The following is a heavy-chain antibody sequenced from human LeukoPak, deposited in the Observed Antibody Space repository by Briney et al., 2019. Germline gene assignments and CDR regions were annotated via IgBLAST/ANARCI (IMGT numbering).Heavy chain of an antibody. V-gene: IGHV3-30*02. CDR3: ARGGFWSASRGEFYYNYMDV. CDR2: IRYDGSNK. J-gene: IGHJ6*03. D-gene: IGHD3-3*01. Sequence: GGSLRLSCAASGFTFSSYAMHWVRQAPGKGLEWVAFIRYDGSNKYYADSVKGRFTISRDNSKNTLYLHVNSLRPEDTAVYYCARGGFWSASRGEFYYNYMDVWGKGTTVTVSS. CDR1: GFTFSSYA.